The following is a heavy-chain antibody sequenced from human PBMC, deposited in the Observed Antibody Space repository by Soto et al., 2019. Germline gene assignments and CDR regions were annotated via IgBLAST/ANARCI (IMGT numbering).Heavy chain of an antibody. CDR3: ARDSSPDYYYYYGMDV. J-gene: IGHJ6*02. Sequence: SVKASCKASGGTFSSYAISWVRQAPGQGLEWMGGIIPIFGTANYAQKFQGRVTITADESTSTAYMELSSLRSEDTAVYYCARDSSPDYYYYYGMDVWGQGTTVTVSS. CDR1: GGTFSSYA. V-gene: IGHV1-69*13. CDR2: IIPIFGTA.